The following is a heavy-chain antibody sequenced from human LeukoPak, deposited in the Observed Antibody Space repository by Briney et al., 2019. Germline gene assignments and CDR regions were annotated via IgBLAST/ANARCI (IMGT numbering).Heavy chain of an antibody. V-gene: IGHV1-69*13. CDR3: ARVGLQLWSAYFDY. J-gene: IGHJ4*02. Sequence: GASVKVSRKASGGTVSSYAISWVRQAPGQGLEWMGGIIPIFGTANYAQKFQGRVTITADESTSTAYMELSSLRSEDTAVYYCARVGLQLWSAYFDYWGQGTLVTVSS. CDR1: GGTVSSYA. D-gene: IGHD5-18*01. CDR2: IIPIFGTA.